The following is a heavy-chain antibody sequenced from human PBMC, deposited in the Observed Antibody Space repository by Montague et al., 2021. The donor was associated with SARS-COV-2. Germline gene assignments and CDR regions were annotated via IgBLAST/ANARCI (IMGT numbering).Heavy chain of an antibody. CDR1: GDSVSRKSVA. Sequence: CAISGDSVSRKSVAWNWIRQSPSRGLEWLGRTYYRSKWDSDYAEXXKRRLVITPDTSKNQVSLQLNSVIPEDTAVYFCASSGITLTGLDAFDIWGQGTMVTVSS. D-gene: IGHD3-9*01. CDR2: TYYRSKWDS. CDR3: ASSGITLTGLDAFDI. V-gene: IGHV6-1*01. J-gene: IGHJ3*02.